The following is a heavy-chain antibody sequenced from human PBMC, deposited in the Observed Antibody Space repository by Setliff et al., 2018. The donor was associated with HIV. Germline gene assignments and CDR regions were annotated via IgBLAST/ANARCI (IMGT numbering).Heavy chain of an antibody. CDR1: RSTFDSHT. Sequence: SVKVSCKASRSTFDSHTINWVRQAPGQGLDWMGRIIPILGVANYAQRFQGKVTITADKSTSTAHMELTSLRFDDTAMYYCVRGVQSPPHYSYYYMDVWGEGTMVTVSS. CDR2: IIPILGVA. CDR3: VRGVQSPPHYSYYYMDV. D-gene: IGHD3-3*01. J-gene: IGHJ6*03. V-gene: IGHV1-69*02.